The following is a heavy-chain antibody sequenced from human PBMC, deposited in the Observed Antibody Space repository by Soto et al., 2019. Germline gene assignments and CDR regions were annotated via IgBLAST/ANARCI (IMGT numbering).Heavy chain of an antibody. V-gene: IGHV3-21*01. J-gene: IGHJ4*02. CDR1: GFTFSSYS. D-gene: IGHD6-13*01. Sequence: EVQLVESGGGLVKPRGSLRLSCAASGFTFSSYSMNWVRQAPGKGLEWVSSISSSSSYIYYADSVKGRFTISRDNAKNSLYLQMNSLRAEDTAVYYCARDFGSAAGTLVALGFDYLGQGTLVTVSS. CDR2: ISSSSSYI. CDR3: ARDFGSAAGTLVALGFDY.